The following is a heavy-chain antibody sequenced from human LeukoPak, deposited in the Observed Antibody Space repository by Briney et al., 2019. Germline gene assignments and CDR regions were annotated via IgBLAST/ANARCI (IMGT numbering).Heavy chain of an antibody. CDR2: ISSSGST. CDR1: GDSISSGDYY. D-gene: IGHD3-22*01. V-gene: IGHV4-61*02. J-gene: IGHJ3*01. CDR3: ARGPYSYDSSGAFDF. Sequence: TLSLTCTVSGDSISSGDYYWSWIRQPAGKGLEWIGRISSSGSTNYNPSLKSRVTISVDTSKNQFSLKLSSVTAADTAVYFCARGPYSYDSSGAFDFWGQRTMVTVSS.